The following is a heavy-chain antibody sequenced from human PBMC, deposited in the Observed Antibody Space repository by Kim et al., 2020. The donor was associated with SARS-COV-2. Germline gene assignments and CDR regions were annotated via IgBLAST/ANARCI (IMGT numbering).Heavy chain of an antibody. CDR3: ARIYYDSSGYYRDY. J-gene: IGHJ4*02. Sequence: SETLSLTCAVSGGSISSSNWWSWVRQPPGKGLEWIGEIYHSGSTNYNPSLKSRVTISVDKSKNQFSLKLSSVTAADTAVYYCARIYYDSSGYYRDYWGQGTLVTVSS. D-gene: IGHD3-22*01. CDR1: GGSISSSNW. V-gene: IGHV4-4*02. CDR2: IYHSGST.